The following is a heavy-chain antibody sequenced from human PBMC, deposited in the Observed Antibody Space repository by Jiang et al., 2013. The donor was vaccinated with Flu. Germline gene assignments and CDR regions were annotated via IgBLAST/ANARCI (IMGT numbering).Heavy chain of an antibody. CDR1: GGSISSSSYY. V-gene: IGHV4-39*01. CDR2: IYYSGST. D-gene: IGHD6-25*01. J-gene: IGHJ4*02. CDR3: ARLSSEQGLPFDY. Sequence: PGLVKPSETLSLTCTVSGGSISSSSYYWGWIRQPPGKGLEWIGSIYYSGSTYYNPSLKSRVTISVDTSKNQFSLKLSSVTAADTAVYYCARLSSEQGLPFDYWGQGTLVTVSS.